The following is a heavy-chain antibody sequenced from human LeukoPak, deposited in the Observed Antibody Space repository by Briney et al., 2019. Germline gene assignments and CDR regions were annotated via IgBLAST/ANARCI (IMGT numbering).Heavy chain of an antibody. CDR1: GFTFSSYS. V-gene: IGHV3-21*01. CDR2: ISSSSSYI. Sequence: GGSLRLSCAASGFTFSSYSMNWLRQAPGKGLEWVSSISSSSSYIYYADSVKGRFATSRDNAKNSLYLQMNSLRAEDTAVYYYARLGTYCSSTSCYNHDAFDIWGQGTMVTASS. J-gene: IGHJ3*02. CDR3: ARLGTYCSSTSCYNHDAFDI. D-gene: IGHD2-2*02.